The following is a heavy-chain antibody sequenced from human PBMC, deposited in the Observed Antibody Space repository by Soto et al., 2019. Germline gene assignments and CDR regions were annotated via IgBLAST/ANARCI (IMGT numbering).Heavy chain of an antibody. CDR3: ARDASHSTPTPLIGFAP. CDR2: ISAGKGNT. CDR1: NYAFSTYG. Sequence: ASVKVSCKASNYAFSTYGIMWVRQAPGQGLEWLGWISAGKGNTNYAQRFQDRITLTTDTSTSTAYMELRSLRSDDTAVYYCARDASHSTPTPLIGFAPWGKEPLVTVP. V-gene: IGHV1-18*01. D-gene: IGHD2-21*01. J-gene: IGHJ5*02.